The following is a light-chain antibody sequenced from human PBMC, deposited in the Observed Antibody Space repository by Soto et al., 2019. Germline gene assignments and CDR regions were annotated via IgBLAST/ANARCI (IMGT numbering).Light chain of an antibody. CDR1: RSALFNASNKNY. CDR2: WAS. CDR3: QQYFSIPMFT. J-gene: IGKJ2*01. Sequence: DFVLTQSPDSLDVSLGETATISCKTSRSALFNASNKNYIAWYQRRPGQPLKLLFYWASTRASGVSDRFSGSGSGTDFTLTISSLQPEDAAVYYCQQYFSIPMFTFAQGTKLQI. V-gene: IGKV4-1*01.